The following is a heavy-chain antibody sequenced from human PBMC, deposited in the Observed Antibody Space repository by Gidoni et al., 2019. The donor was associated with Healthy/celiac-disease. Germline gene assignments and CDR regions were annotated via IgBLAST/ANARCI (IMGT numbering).Heavy chain of an antibody. Sequence: EVQLVESGGGLVQPGRSLRLSCAASGFTFDDYAMHGVRQAPGKGLEWVSGISWKSGSIGYADSVKGRFTISRDNAKNSLYLQMNSLRAEDTALYYCAKESSGWSPPFDYWGQGTLVTVSS. V-gene: IGHV3-9*01. CDR3: AKESSGWSPPFDY. J-gene: IGHJ4*02. CDR2: ISWKSGSI. D-gene: IGHD6-19*01. CDR1: GFTFDDYA.